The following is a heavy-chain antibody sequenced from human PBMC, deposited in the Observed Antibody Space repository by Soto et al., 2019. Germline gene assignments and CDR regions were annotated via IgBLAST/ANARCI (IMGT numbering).Heavy chain of an antibody. D-gene: IGHD1-7*01. V-gene: IGHV1-45*02. CDR3: ARSKLELGPLGH. J-gene: IGHJ4*02. Sequence: SVKVSCKASGYTFTYRYLRWVRQAPGQALEWMGWITPFNGNTNYAQKFQDRVTITRDRSMSTAYMELSSLRSEDTAMYYCARSKLELGPLGHWGQGTLVTVSS. CDR2: ITPFNGNT. CDR1: GYTFTYRY.